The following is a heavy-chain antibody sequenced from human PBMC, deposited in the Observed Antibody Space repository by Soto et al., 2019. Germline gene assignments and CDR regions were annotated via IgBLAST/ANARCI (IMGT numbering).Heavy chain of an antibody. J-gene: IGHJ5*02. CDR1: GGSITSGAYY. Sequence: TSETLSLTCAVSGGSITSGAYYWTWIRQHPGKGLEWIAYIHYSGRTYYNPSLKSRVTISVDTSNNQFSLKLSSVTAADTAVYYRARYYFDSSGYSNWFDPWGQGTLVTVSS. V-gene: IGHV4-31*11. D-gene: IGHD3-22*01. CDR3: ARYYFDSSGYSNWFDP. CDR2: IHYSGRT.